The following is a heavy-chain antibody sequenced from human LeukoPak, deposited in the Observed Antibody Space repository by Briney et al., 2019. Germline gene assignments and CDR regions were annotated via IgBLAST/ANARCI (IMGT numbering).Heavy chain of an antibody. J-gene: IGHJ3*02. CDR1: GGSISSYY. D-gene: IGHD2-2*01. CDR2: IYYSGST. V-gene: IGHV4-59*01. Sequence: SETLSLTCTVSGGSISSYYWSWIRQPPGKGVEWIGYIYYSGSTNYNPSLKSRVTISVDTSKNQFSLKLSSVTAADTAVYYCARFNCSSTSCPAFDIWGQGTMVTVSS. CDR3: ARFNCSSTSCPAFDI.